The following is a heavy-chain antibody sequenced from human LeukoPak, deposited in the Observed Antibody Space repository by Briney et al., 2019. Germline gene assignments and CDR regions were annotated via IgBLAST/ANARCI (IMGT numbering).Heavy chain of an antibody. D-gene: IGHD3-10*01. CDR2: ISYDGSNK. CDR1: GFTFSSYG. J-gene: IGHJ6*03. CDR3: AKDSYGSGSYYYYMDV. V-gene: IGHV3-30*18. Sequence: PGGSLRLSFAASGFTFSSYGMHWVRQAPGKGLELVAVISYDGSNKYYADSVKGRFTISRDNSKNTLYLQMNSLRAEDTAVYYCAKDSYGSGSYYYYMDVWGKGTTVTVSS.